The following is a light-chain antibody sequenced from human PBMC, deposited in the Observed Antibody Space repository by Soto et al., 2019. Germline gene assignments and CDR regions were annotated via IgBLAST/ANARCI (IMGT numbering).Light chain of an antibody. CDR2: AAS. J-gene: IGKJ5*01. CDR3: RQHNSLPIT. Sequence: GDIVTITFRASQGISSYLVWYQQKAGKAPKSLIYAASTLQTGVPSRFSGSGSGTEFTLTISSLQPEDSATYYCRQHNSLPITFGQGTRLEIK. V-gene: IGKV1-9*01. CDR1: QGISSY.